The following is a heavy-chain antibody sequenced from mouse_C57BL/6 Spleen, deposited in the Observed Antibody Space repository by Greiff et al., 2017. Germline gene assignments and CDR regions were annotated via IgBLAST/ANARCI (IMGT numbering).Heavy chain of an antibody. D-gene: IGHD3-2*02. V-gene: IGHV1-69*01. Sequence: QVQLQQPGAELVMPGASVKLSCKASGYTFTSYWMHWVKQRPGQGLEWIGEIDPSDSYTNYNQKFKGKSTLTVDKSSSTAYMQLSSLTSEDSAVYYCAKGSGYVNYAMDDWGQGTSVTASS. CDR3: AKGSGYVNYAMDD. CDR2: IDPSDSYT. CDR1: GYTFTSYW. J-gene: IGHJ4*01.